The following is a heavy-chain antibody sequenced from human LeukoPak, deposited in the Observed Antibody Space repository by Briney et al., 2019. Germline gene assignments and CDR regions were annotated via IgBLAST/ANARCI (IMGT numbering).Heavy chain of an antibody. D-gene: IGHD4-17*01. CDR3: AASYGDYLFDY. CDR1: GFTLSSYS. V-gene: IGHV3-21*01. J-gene: IGHJ4*02. Sequence: GGSLRLSCAASGFTLSSYSMNWARQAPGKGLEWVSSISSSSSYIYYADSVKGRSTISRDNAKNSLYLQMNSLRAEDTAVYYCAASYGDYLFDYWGQGTLVTVSS. CDR2: ISSSSSYI.